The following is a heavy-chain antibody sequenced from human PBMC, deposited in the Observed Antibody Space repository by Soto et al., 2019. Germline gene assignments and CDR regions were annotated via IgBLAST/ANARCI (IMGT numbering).Heavy chain of an antibody. Sequence: EVQLVESGGGLVKPGGSLRLSCAASGFTFSSYSMNWVRQAPGKGLEWVSSITGSSSYIYYADSVKGVFTISRDNARNSLYLQMNSLRAEDTAVYYCARDVYYYDSSAYWAYWGQGTLVTVSS. CDR2: ITGSSSYI. J-gene: IGHJ4*02. CDR1: GFTFSSYS. CDR3: ARDVYYYDSSAYWAY. D-gene: IGHD3-22*01. V-gene: IGHV3-21*02.